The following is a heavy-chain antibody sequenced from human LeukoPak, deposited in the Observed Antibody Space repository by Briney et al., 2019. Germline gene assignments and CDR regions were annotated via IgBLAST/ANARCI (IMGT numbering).Heavy chain of an antibody. J-gene: IGHJ3*02. V-gene: IGHV4-59*01. CDR3: ARDLVAGAWYLAFDT. CDR2: IYDRGGT. Sequence: PGGSLRLSCAASGLSFSFYAMSWIRQPPGKGLEWIGYIYDRGGTSYSPSLKSRVTMSVDMSKNQVSLRLSSVTAADTAVYYCARDLVAGAWYLAFDTWGQGTMITVSS. D-gene: IGHD6-19*01. CDR1: GLSFSFYA.